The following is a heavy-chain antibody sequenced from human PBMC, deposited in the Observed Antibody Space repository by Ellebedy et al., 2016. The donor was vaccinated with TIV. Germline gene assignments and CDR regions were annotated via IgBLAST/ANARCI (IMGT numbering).Heavy chain of an antibody. Sequence: MPGGSLRLSCAVSGASISSSKWWSWVRQPPGEGLDWIGEINDSGSTNYKPSLKSRVTISVDKSKNQFSLKLSSVTAADTAVYYCASYQLLAGGLYYFDYWGQGTLVTVSS. CDR1: GASISSSKW. CDR3: ASYQLLAGGLYYFDY. CDR2: INDSGST. J-gene: IGHJ4*02. D-gene: IGHD2-2*01. V-gene: IGHV4-4*02.